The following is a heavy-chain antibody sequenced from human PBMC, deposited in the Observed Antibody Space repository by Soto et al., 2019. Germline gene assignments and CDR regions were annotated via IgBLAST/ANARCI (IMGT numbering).Heavy chain of an antibody. CDR2: IVTSDGGT. Sequence: GGSLRLSCEGSGFTVSSHAMTWIRQAPGKGPEWVSIVTSDGGTYYADSVKGRFTISWDITKRSLYLQMNSLRAEDTAVYYCAREEGYCDGGRCFRSAFDVWGQGTVVTVSS. D-gene: IGHD2-21*01. CDR1: GFTVSSHA. V-gene: IGHV3-23*01. J-gene: IGHJ3*01. CDR3: AREEGYCDGGRCFRSAFDV.